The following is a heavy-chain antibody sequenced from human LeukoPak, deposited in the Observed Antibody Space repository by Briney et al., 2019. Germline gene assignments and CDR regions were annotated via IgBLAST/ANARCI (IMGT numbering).Heavy chain of an antibody. CDR3: TRGFGEFPL. CDR1: SDSMTYIF. Sequence: SETLSLTCNFSSDSMTYIFWSWIRQPAGKGLEWIGRIYSSGSAHYNPSLKSRVTMSVDTSKNQFSLNLSSVTAADTAVYFCTRGFGEFPLWGQGTLVTVSS. D-gene: IGHD3-10*01. V-gene: IGHV4-4*07. CDR2: IYSSGSA. J-gene: IGHJ4*02.